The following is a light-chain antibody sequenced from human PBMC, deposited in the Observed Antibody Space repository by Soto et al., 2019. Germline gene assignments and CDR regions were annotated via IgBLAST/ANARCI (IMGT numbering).Light chain of an antibody. Sequence: EIVMTQSPATLSVSPGERDTLSCRASQSVSSNLAWYQQKPGQAPRLLIYGASTRATGIPARFSGSGSGTEFTLTISSLQSEDFAVYYCQQYNNWHPLTFGGGTKVEIK. CDR3: QQYNNWHPLT. CDR2: GAS. J-gene: IGKJ4*01. V-gene: IGKV3-15*01. CDR1: QSVSSN.